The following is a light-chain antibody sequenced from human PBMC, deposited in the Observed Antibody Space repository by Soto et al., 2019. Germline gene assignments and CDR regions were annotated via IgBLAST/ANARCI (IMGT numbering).Light chain of an antibody. V-gene: IGKV1-5*03. Sequence: DIQMTQSPSTLSASVGDTVTITCRASESISIWLAWYQQKPGKAPNLLINKASSLQSEVPSRFSGSGSGTEFTLTITSLQPDDFGVYYCQQYKSYSRTFGQGTKVDIK. J-gene: IGKJ1*01. CDR1: ESISIW. CDR2: KAS. CDR3: QQYKSYSRT.